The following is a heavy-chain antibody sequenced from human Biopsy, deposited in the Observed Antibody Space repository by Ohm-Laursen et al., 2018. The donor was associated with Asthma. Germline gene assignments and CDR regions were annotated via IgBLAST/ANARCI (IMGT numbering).Heavy chain of an antibody. Sequence: ASVKVSCKASGYTFISYAIHWVRQAPGQRLEWMGWTNAGNGNTKYSQKFQGRVTITRDTSASTAYMELSSLRSEDTAVYYCARTYYDFLTEQVNDAFAIWGQGTMVTVSS. V-gene: IGHV1-3*01. CDR1: GYTFISYA. D-gene: IGHD3-9*01. J-gene: IGHJ3*02. CDR2: TNAGNGNT. CDR3: ARTYYDFLTEQVNDAFAI.